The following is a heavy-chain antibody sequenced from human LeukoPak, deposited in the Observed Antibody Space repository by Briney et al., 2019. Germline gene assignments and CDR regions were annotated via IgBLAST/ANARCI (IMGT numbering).Heavy chain of an antibody. CDR2: ISYDGSNK. Sequence: PGGSLTLSCAVAGFTFSSYGLHWVRQAPGRGLEWVALISYDGSNKYYADSVKGRFTISRDNSKNTLYLQMNSLRAEDTALYYCAKDSHDFWSGYYSNPGDYWGQGTLVTVSS. D-gene: IGHD3-3*01. V-gene: IGHV3-30*18. J-gene: IGHJ4*02. CDR1: GFTFSSYG. CDR3: AKDSHDFWSGYYSNPGDY.